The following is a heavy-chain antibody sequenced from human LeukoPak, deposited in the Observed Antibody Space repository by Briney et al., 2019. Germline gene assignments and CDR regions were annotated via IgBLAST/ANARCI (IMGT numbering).Heavy chain of an antibody. CDR2: IRYDASNN. Sequence: PGGSLRLSCAASGFTSGFTFSHYGMHWVRQAPGKGLEWVAFIRYDASNNYYADSVKGRFTISRDNSKNTLYLQMNSLRAEDTALYFCAKEAELLPPNYYYMDVWGKGTTVTVSS. CDR1: GFTSGFTFSHYG. V-gene: IGHV3-30*02. CDR3: AKEAELLPPNYYYMDV. D-gene: IGHD1-26*01. J-gene: IGHJ6*03.